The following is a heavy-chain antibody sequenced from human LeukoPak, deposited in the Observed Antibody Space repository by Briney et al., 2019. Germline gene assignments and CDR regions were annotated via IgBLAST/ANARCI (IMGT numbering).Heavy chain of an antibody. V-gene: IGHV4-39*07. D-gene: IGHD1-26*01. Sequence: PSETLSLTCTVSGGSISSSNYYWGWIRQAPGKGPEWIGSIYYSGSTYYNPSLKSRVTISVDTSKNQFSLKLRSVTAADTAVYYCARVSGSYYGVRYYFDYWGQGTLVTVSS. CDR3: ARVSGSYYGVRYYFDY. CDR2: IYYSGST. CDR1: GGSISSSNYY. J-gene: IGHJ4*02.